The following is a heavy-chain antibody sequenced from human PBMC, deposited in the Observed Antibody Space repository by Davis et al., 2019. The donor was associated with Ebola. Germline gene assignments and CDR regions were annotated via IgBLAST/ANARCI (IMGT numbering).Heavy chain of an antibody. CDR1: GGSISSYY. CDR2: FYYSGST. Sequence: SETLSLTCTVSGGSISSYYWTWTPQPPGKGLEWPAYFYYSGSTNYNPSLKSRVTISVDTSKNQFSLKLSSVTAADTAVYYCARNGYIYGDFDYWGQGTLVTVSS. D-gene: IGHD5-18*01. J-gene: IGHJ4*02. CDR3: ARNGYIYGDFDY. V-gene: IGHV4-59*01.